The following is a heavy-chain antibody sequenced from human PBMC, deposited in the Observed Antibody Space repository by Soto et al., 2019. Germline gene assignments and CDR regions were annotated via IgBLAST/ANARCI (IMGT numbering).Heavy chain of an antibody. Sequence: ASVKVSCKASGYSLTSYYMHWVRKAHGQGIERMGIINPSGGSTSYAQKFQGRVTMTRDTSTCTVYMELSSLRSEDTAVYYCARGRSGIAAAGTNRNYYGMDVWGQGTTVTVSS. CDR1: GYSLTSYY. J-gene: IGHJ6*02. V-gene: IGHV1-46*01. D-gene: IGHD6-13*01. CDR3: ARGRSGIAAAGTNRNYYGMDV. CDR2: INPSGGST.